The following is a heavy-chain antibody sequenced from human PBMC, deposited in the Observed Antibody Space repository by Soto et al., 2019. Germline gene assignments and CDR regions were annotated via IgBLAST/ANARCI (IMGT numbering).Heavy chain of an antibody. Sequence: QVQLQESGPGLVKPSQTLSLTCTVSGGSISSGGYYWSWIRQHPGKGLEWIGYIYYSGSTYYNPSLKSRVSISVDTSKNQFSLKLSSVTAADTAVYYCARSSTSANYFDYWGQGTLVTVSS. D-gene: IGHD2-2*01. CDR2: IYYSGST. J-gene: IGHJ4*02. CDR3: ARSSTSANYFDY. V-gene: IGHV4-31*03. CDR1: GGSISSGGYY.